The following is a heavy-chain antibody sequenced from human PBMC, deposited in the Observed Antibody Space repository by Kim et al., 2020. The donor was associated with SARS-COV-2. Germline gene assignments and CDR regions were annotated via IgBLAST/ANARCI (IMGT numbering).Heavy chain of an antibody. D-gene: IGHD2-15*01. CDR3: ARDRGSLSGMDV. CDR2: IIPIFGTT. V-gene: IGHV1-69*13. J-gene: IGHJ6*02. CDR1: GGTFSQYG. Sequence: SVNVSCKASGGTFSQYGISWVRQAPGQGLEWMGAIIPIFGTTHYAPKFQGRVTITADEFTNTANMELTSLTSGDTAVYYCARDRGSLSGMDVWGQGTTVTVTS.